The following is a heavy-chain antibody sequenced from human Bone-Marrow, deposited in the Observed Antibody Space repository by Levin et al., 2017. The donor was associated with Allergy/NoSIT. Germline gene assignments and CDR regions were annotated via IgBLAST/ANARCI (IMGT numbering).Heavy chain of an antibody. CDR2: INPDSGDT. CDR3: ARVYCIMNSCHLDH. D-gene: IGHD3-16*01. Sequence: GESLKISCKASGYTLANFYMHWVRQAPGQGLEWMGWINPDSGDTSYAEKFRDWVTMTRDTSISTAYLELRRLKSDDTAVYFCARVYCIMNSCHLDHWGQGTLVTVSS. J-gene: IGHJ4*02. CDR1: GYTLANFY. V-gene: IGHV1-2*04.